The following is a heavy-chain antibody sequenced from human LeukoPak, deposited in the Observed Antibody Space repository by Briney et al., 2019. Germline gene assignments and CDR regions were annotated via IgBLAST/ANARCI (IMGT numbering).Heavy chain of an antibody. CDR1: GFTFSSYG. CDR3: AREGIYGLDY. J-gene: IGHJ4*02. V-gene: IGHV3-30*03. Sequence: GRSLRLSCAASGFTFSSYGMHWVRQAPGKGLEWVAVISYDVSNKYYADSVKGRFTISRDNSKNTLYLQMDSLRVEDTAVYYCAREGIYGLDYWGQGTLVTVSS. D-gene: IGHD3-16*01. CDR2: ISYDVSNK.